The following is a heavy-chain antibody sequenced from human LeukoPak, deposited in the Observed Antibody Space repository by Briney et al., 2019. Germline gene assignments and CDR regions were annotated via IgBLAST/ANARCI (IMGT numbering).Heavy chain of an antibody. V-gene: IGHV3-30-3*01. CDR1: GFTFSSYA. Sequence: RSLRLSCAASGFTFSSYAMHWVRQAPGKGLEWVAVISYDGSNKYYADSVKGRFTISRDNSKNTLYLQMNSLRAEDTAVYHCARGSRTYYYDSSGYYGFDYWGQGTLVTVSS. CDR3: ARGSRTYYYDSSGYYGFDY. J-gene: IGHJ4*02. CDR2: ISYDGSNK. D-gene: IGHD3-22*01.